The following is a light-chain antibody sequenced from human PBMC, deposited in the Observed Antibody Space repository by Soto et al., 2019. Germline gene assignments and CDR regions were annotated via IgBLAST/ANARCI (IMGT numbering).Light chain of an antibody. CDR3: SSKAGSNNLGVV. CDR2: EVT. CDR1: SSDVGGYND. V-gene: IGLV2-8*01. Sequence: QSALSQPPSASGSPGQSVAISCTGTSSDVGGYNDVSWYQQHPGKAPKLMIYEVTRRPSGFPDRFSGSKSGNTASLTVSGLQADDEADYFCSSKAGSNNLGVVFGGGTKLTVL. J-gene: IGLJ2*01.